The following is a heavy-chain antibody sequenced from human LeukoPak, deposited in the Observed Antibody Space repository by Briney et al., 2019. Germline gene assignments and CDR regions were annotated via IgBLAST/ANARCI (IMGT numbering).Heavy chain of an antibody. CDR1: GFAFGSYV. CDR2: ISGNGDTT. CDR3: ANPVTQNSGWYVNGDY. Sequence: GGSLRLSCGASGFAFGSYVMTWVRQAPGKGLETVSSISGNGDTTSYADAVRGRFTISRDNSKNTLYLQMNNLRAEDTAVYFCANPVTQNSGWYVNGDYWGQGTLVTVSS. J-gene: IGHJ4*02. D-gene: IGHD6-19*01. V-gene: IGHV3-23*01.